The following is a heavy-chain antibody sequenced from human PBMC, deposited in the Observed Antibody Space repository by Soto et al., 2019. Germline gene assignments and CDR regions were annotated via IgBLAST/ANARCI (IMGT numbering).Heavy chain of an antibody. J-gene: IGHJ5*02. CDR2: IIPRSAKS. V-gene: IGHV1-69*13. CDR1: GDMFDTYT. CDR3: AREIPVVVPAVSGKWDWFDP. D-gene: IGHD2-2*01. Sequence: ASVKVSCKASGDMFDTYTITWMRQAPGRGLEWVGGIIPRSAKSNYAQKFEGRVTITADESTSTAYMELSSLRSDDTAVYYCAREIPVVVPAVSGKWDWFDPWG.